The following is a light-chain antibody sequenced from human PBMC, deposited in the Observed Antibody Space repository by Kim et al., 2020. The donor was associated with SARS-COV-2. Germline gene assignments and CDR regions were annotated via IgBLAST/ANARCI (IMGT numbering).Light chain of an antibody. CDR3: QQRGSWPPALT. CDR1: HNSCIS. Sequence: PVESATLSCWASHNSCISLVWYQQTPGQAPRLLIYDAAMRAAGIPDRFSGSGSGSDFTLTIGSLAPEDFAIYYCQQRGSWPPALTFGGGTKVDIK. V-gene: IGKV3-11*01. J-gene: IGKJ4*01. CDR2: DAA.